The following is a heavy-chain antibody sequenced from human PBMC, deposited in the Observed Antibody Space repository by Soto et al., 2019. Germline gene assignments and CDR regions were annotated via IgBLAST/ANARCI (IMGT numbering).Heavy chain of an antibody. J-gene: IGHJ4*02. Sequence: XGSLRLSFAASGFTFSYACMSWVRQAPGTGLRWVGRIKSKPDGGATDYAAPVKGRFTISRDDSGNTLYLQMNSLKTEDTAVYSCTTEGLYSDTSASFDRWGQGTLVTVSS. D-gene: IGHD3-22*01. CDR3: TTEGLYSDTSASFDR. CDR1: GFTFSYAC. CDR2: IKSKPDGGAT. V-gene: IGHV3-15*01.